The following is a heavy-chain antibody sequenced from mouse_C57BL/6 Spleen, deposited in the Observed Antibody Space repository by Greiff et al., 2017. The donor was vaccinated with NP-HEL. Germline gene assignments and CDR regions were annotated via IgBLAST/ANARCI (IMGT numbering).Heavy chain of an antibody. CDR2: IDPSDSYT. J-gene: IGHJ4*01. Sequence: QVQLKQPGAELVKPGASVKLSCKASGYTFTSYWMQWVKQRPGQGLEWIGEIDPSDSYTNYNQKFKGKATLTVDTSSSTAYMQLSSLTSEDSAVYYCARGGDQAGAMDYWGQGTSVTVSS. CDR3: ARGGDQAGAMDY. D-gene: IGHD3-3*01. V-gene: IGHV1-50*01. CDR1: GYTFTSYW.